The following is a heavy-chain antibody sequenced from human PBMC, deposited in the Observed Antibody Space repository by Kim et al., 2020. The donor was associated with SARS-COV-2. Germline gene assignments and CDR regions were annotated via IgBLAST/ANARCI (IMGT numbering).Heavy chain of an antibody. D-gene: IGHD1-26*01. CDR2: ISSSSSTI. CDR3: ARIMGATSYYYYGMDV. CDR1: GFTFSSYS. Sequence: GGSLRLSCAASGFTFSSYSMNWVRQAPGKGLEWVSYISSSSSTIYYADSVKGRVTISRDNAKNSLYLQMNSLRDEDTAVYYCARIMGATSYYYYGMDVGGQGTTVPVSS. J-gene: IGHJ6*02. V-gene: IGHV3-48*02.